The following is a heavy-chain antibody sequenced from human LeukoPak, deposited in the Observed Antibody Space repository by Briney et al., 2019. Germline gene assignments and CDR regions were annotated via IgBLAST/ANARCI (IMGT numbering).Heavy chain of an antibody. J-gene: IGHJ3*02. D-gene: IGHD3-9*01. Sequence: PGGSLRLSCAASGFTFSSYAMSWVRQAPGKGLEWVSAISGSGGSTYYADSVKGRFTISRDNSKNTLYLQMNSLRAEDTAVYYCATVRRYFPGGGAFDIWGQGTIVTVSS. CDR2: ISGSGGST. CDR3: ATVRRYFPGGGAFDI. V-gene: IGHV3-23*01. CDR1: GFTFSSYA.